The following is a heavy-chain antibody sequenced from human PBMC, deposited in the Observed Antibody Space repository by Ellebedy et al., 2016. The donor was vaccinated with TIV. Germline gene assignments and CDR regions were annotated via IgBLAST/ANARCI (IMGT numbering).Heavy chain of an antibody. CDR2: FSSSGTFI. V-gene: IGHV3-21*05. J-gene: IGHJ5*01. CDR3: ARHIGSQWFDY. Sequence: GESLKISCEVSGFTLSSFSMNWVRQAPGKGLEWVSYFSSSGTFIWYADSVQGRFTISRDNAKNSLYLQMNGLRVEDTAVYYCARHIGSQWFDYWGQGTLVSVSS. D-gene: IGHD6-25*01. CDR1: GFTLSSFS.